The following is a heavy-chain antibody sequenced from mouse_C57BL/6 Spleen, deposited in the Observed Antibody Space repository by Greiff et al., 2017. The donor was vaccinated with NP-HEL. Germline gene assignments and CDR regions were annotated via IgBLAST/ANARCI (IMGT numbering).Heavy chain of an antibody. Sequence: EVKLQESGPGLVKPSQSLSLTCTVTGYSITSGYGWNWIRQVPGNKREWMGYISYSGSTNYNPSLKSRISITRDTSKNQFFLQLNSVTTEDTATYYCARTARIKYWCQGTTLTVSS. V-gene: IGHV3-2*02. CDR2: ISYSGST. CDR3: ARTARIKY. D-gene: IGHD1-2*01. CDR1: GYSITSGYG. J-gene: IGHJ2*01.